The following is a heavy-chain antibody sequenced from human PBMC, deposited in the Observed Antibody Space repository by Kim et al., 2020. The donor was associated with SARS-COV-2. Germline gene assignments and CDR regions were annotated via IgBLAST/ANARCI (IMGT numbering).Heavy chain of an antibody. D-gene: IGHD3-22*01. J-gene: IGHJ5*02. CDR2: ISGSGDST. V-gene: IGHV3-23*01. CDR1: GFTFDSYS. CDR3: AKDQTFNYYDSSKNWFDP. Sequence: GGSLRLSCSASGFTFDSYSMSWVRQAPGKGLEWVSVISGSGDSTYYADSVKGRFTMSRDNSKNTLYLQMNSLRAEDTAVYYCAKDQTFNYYDSSKNWFDPWGQGTLVTVSS.